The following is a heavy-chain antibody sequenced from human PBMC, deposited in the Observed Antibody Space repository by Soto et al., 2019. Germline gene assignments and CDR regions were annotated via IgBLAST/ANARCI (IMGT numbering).Heavy chain of an antibody. J-gene: IGHJ4*02. CDR1: DGSISSSNW. Sequence: QVQLQESGPGLVKPSGTLSLTCAVSDGSISSSNWWSWVRQPPGKGLEWIGEIYHSGNTNYNPSLKSRVTMAVDKSRNQCSLKLSSVTAADTAVYYCARRWGERRVDYWGQGTLVTVSS. CDR2: IYHSGNT. CDR3: ARRWGERRVDY. D-gene: IGHD3-10*01. V-gene: IGHV4-4*02.